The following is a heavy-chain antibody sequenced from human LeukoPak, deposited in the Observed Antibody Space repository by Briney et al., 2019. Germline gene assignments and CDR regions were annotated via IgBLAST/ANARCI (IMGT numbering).Heavy chain of an antibody. CDR3: ATSNWNGGYFDY. V-gene: IGHV1-24*01. CDR2: FDPEDGET. D-gene: IGHD1-1*01. Sequence: ASVKVSCKVSGYTLTELSMHWVRQAPGKGLEWMGGFDPEDGETIYAQKFQGRVTMTEDTSTDTAYMELSSLRSENTAVYYCATSNWNGGYFDYWGQGTLVTVSS. J-gene: IGHJ4*02. CDR1: GYTLTELS.